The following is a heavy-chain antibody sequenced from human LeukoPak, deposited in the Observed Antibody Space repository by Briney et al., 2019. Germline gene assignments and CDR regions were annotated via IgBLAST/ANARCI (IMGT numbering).Heavy chain of an antibody. CDR3: AKGTITTSGPFEY. V-gene: IGHV3-9*01. Sequence: GRSLRLSCAASGFTFADYAMHWVRQAPGKGLEWVSGISWNSSSIGYADSVKGRFTISRDNAKNSLFLQMNSLRAEDTALYYCAKGTITTSGPFEYWGQGTLVTVSS. J-gene: IGHJ4*02. D-gene: IGHD3-22*01. CDR1: GFTFADYA. CDR2: ISWNSSSI.